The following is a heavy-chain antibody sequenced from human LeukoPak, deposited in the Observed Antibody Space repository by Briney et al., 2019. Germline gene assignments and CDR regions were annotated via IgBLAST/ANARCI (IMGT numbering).Heavy chain of an antibody. CDR2: IYYSGST. CDR3: ARFKRAGGWSYFDY. J-gene: IGHJ4*02. V-gene: IGHV4-30-4*08. Sequence: SETLSLTCTVSGGSISSGDYYWSWIRQPPGKGLECIGYIYYSGSTYYNPSLKSRVTISVDTSKNQFSLKLSSVTAADTAVYYCARFKRAGGWSYFDYWGQGTLVTVSS. CDR1: GGSISSGDYY. D-gene: IGHD6-19*01.